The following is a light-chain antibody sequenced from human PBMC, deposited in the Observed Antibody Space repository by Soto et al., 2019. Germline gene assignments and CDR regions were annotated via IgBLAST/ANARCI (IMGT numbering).Light chain of an antibody. CDR3: QQYNSYPWT. J-gene: IGKJ1*01. V-gene: IGKV1-5*03. CDR1: QSVNSW. Sequence: DIPMTQSPSTLSASVGDRVTIPCRASQSVNSWLAWYQQKPGKAPILLIYKASSLESGVPSRFSGSGSGTEFTLTISSLQPDDFATYYCQQYNSYPWTFGQGTKVEIK. CDR2: KAS.